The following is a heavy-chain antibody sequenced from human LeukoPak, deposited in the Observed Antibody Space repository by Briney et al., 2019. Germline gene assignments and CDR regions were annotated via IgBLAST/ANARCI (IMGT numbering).Heavy chain of an antibody. J-gene: IGHJ4*02. D-gene: IGHD5/OR15-5a*01. CDR1: GFTFSKYA. V-gene: IGHV3-23*01. CDR3: AKDPSGLRGAIGY. Sequence: GGSLRLSCAASGFTFSKYAMSWVRQAPGKGLEWLSSISGSGDSTYYADSVRGRFTISRDNSKNTLFLQVNSLRGEDTAVYYCAKDPSGLRGAIGYWGQGALVSVSS. CDR2: ISGSGDST.